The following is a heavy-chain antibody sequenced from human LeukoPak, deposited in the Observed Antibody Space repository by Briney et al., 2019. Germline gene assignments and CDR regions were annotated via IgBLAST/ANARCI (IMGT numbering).Heavy chain of an antibody. CDR1: GFTFSSYA. V-gene: IGHV3-23*01. D-gene: IGHD3-10*01. Sequence: GGSLRLSCAASGFTFSSYAMSWVRQAPGKGLEWVSAISGSGGSTYYADSVKGRFTISRDNSKNTLYLQMNSLRAEDTAVYYCAKDGIWFGELLYNFDYWGQGTLATVSS. CDR3: AKDGIWFGELLYNFDY. J-gene: IGHJ4*02. CDR2: ISGSGGST.